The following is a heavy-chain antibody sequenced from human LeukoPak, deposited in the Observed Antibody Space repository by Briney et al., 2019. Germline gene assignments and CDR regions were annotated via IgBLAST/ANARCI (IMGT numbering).Heavy chain of an antibody. Sequence: SVKVSCKASGGTFSSYAISWVRQAPGQGLEWMGGIIPIFGTANYAQKFQGRVTITADESTSTAYMELSSLRSEDTAVYYCATTLGYCGGDCAGRTVDYWGQGTLVTVSS. D-gene: IGHD2-21*02. J-gene: IGHJ4*02. CDR1: GGTFSSYA. CDR3: ATTLGYCGGDCAGRTVDY. V-gene: IGHV1-69*13. CDR2: IIPIFGTA.